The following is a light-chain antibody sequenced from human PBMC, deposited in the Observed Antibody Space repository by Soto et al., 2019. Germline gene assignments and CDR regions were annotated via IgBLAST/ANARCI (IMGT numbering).Light chain of an antibody. Sequence: VLTHPSPGFGSPGPELTISLPGENNEVGVYNYVSWYQQHPGKAPKLMIYDVSNRPSGVSNRFSGSKSGNTASLTISGLQAEDEADYSCSSYTSSSTPLYVFGTGTKVTVL. CDR3: SSYTSSSTPLYV. V-gene: IGLV2-14*01. CDR2: DVS. CDR1: NNEVGVYNY. J-gene: IGLJ1*01.